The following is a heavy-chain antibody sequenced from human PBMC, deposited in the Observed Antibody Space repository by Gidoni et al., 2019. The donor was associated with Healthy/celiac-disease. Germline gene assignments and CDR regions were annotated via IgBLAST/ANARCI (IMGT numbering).Heavy chain of an antibody. CDR3: ARGVGVLLWFGELLGNWFDP. CDR2: ISYDGSNK. Sequence: QVQLVESGGGVVQPGRSLRLSCAASGFTFSSYAMHWVRQAPGKGLEWVAVISYDGSNKYYADSVKGRFTISRDNSKNTLYLQMNSLRAEDTAVYYCARGVGVLLWFGELLGNWFDPWGQGTLVTVSS. CDR1: GFTFSSYA. V-gene: IGHV3-30-3*01. D-gene: IGHD3-10*01. J-gene: IGHJ5*02.